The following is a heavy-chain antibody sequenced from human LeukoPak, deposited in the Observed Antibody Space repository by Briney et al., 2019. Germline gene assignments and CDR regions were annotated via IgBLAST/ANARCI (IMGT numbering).Heavy chain of an antibody. CDR3: AGGGELLPQNDY. CDR2: IYTSGST. J-gene: IGHJ4*02. V-gene: IGHV4-61*02. CDR1: GGSISSGSYY. D-gene: IGHD1-26*01. Sequence: SETLSLTCTVSGGSISSGSYYWSWIRQPAGKGLEWIGRIYTSGSTNYNPSLKSRVTISVDTSKNQFSLKLSSVTAADTAVYYWAGGGELLPQNDYWGQGTLVTVSS.